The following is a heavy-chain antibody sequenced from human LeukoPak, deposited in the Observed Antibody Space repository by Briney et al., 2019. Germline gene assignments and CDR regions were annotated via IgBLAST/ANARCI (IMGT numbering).Heavy chain of an antibody. CDR3: ASLYSNYVDY. D-gene: IGHD4-11*01. CDR1: GGSISSYY. J-gene: IGHJ4*02. V-gene: IGHV4-59*01. Sequence: SETLSLTCTVSGGSISSYYWSWIRQPPGKGLEWIGYIYYSGSTNYNPSLKSRVTISVDTSKNQFSLKLSSVTAADTAVYYCASLYSNYVDYWGQGTLVTVSS. CDR2: IYYSGST.